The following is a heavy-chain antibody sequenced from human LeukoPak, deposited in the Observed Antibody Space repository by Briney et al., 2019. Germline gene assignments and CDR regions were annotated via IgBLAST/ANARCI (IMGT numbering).Heavy chain of an antibody. J-gene: IGHJ4*02. CDR3: AREEDDILTGIYFDY. Sequence: SVKVSCKASGGTFSSYAISWVRQAPGQGLEWMGVIIPIFGTANYAQKFQGRVTITADESTSTAYMELSSLRSEDTAVYYCAREEDDILTGIYFDYWGQGTLVTVSS. CDR2: IIPIFGTA. V-gene: IGHV1-69*13. CDR1: GGTFSSYA. D-gene: IGHD3-9*01.